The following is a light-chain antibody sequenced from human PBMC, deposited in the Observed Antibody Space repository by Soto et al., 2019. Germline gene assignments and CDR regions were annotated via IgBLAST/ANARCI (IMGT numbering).Light chain of an antibody. V-gene: IGKV3D-15*01. Sequence: EIVLTQSPGTLSLSPGERATLSCRASQSVSNNYLAWYQQKPGQAPRLLIYGASNRATGIPARFSGSGSGTQFTLTISSLQSEDFAVYYCQQYDNLPPWTFGQGTKVDIK. CDR3: QQYDNLPPWT. CDR1: QSVSNN. J-gene: IGKJ1*01. CDR2: GAS.